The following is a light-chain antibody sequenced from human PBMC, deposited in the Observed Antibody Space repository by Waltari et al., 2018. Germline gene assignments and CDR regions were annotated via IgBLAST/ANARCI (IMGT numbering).Light chain of an antibody. J-gene: IGLJ3*02. CDR1: ALPRQY. Sequence: SSELTQPPSVSVSPGQTAKITCSGDALPRQYVYWYQQKPGQAPVLLIYKDSERHSGIPERFSGSSSGTIVTLTSSGVQAEDEADYYCQSADTSDTWLFGGGTKLTVL. V-gene: IGLV3-25*03. CDR2: KDS. CDR3: QSADTSDTWL.